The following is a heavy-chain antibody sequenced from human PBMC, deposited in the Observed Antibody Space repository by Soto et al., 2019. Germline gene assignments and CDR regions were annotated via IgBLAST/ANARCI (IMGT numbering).Heavy chain of an antibody. J-gene: IGHJ4*02. CDR1: GGSFNGYY. Sequence: SETLSLTCVVSGGSFNGYYWSWIRQFPGKGLEWIGEINHSGSTNYNPSLKSRVTMSVDTSKNQFSLNLNSVTAADTAVYYCRGSCYSTRHGDYESDYWSQGTLVTVYS. CDR3: RGSCYSTRHGDYESDY. D-gene: IGHD2-15*01. CDR2: INHSGST. V-gene: IGHV4-34*01.